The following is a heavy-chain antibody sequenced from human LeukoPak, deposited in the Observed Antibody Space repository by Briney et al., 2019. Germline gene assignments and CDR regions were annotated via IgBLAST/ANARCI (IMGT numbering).Heavy chain of an antibody. Sequence: GSLRLSCAASGFTFSNYWMHWVRQAPGMGLEWVSYISSSGSTIYYADSVKGRFTISRDNAKNSLSLQMNSLRDEDTAVYYCARGETAVTSNLDYWGRGTLVTVSS. CDR2: ISSSGSTI. D-gene: IGHD4-17*01. V-gene: IGHV3-48*02. CDR1: GFTFSNYW. CDR3: ARGETAVTSNLDY. J-gene: IGHJ4*02.